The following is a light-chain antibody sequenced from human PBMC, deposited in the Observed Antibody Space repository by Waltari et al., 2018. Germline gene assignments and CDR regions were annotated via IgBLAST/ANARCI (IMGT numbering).Light chain of an antibody. CDR3: QQRSNWPPHT. J-gene: IGKJ4*01. V-gene: IGKV3-11*01. CDR2: DAS. Sequence: EIVLTQSPGTLSLSPGERATLSCRASQSVSSYLAWYQQKPGQAPRLLIYDASNRATGIPARFSGSGSVTDFTLTISSLEPEDFAVYYCQQRSNWPPHTFGGGTKVEIK. CDR1: QSVSSY.